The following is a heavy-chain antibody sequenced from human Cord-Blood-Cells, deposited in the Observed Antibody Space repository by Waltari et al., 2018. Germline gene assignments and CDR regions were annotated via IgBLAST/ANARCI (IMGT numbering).Heavy chain of an antibody. V-gene: IGHV1-18*01. Sequence: QVQLVQSGAEVKKPGASVKVSCKASGYTFTSYGISWVRQAPGQGLERMGWISAYNGNTNYAQKLRGRVTMTTDRSTSTAYMELRSLRSVDTAVYYCARTYEILTGYYYFDYWGQGTLVTVSS. CDR3: ARTYEILTGYYYFDY. J-gene: IGHJ4*02. D-gene: IGHD3-9*01. CDR1: GYTFTSYG. CDR2: ISAYNGNT.